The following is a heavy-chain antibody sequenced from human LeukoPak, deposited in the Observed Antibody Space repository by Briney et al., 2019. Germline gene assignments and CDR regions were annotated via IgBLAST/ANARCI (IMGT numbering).Heavy chain of an antibody. J-gene: IGHJ3*02. D-gene: IGHD5-18*01. Sequence: SETLSLTCTVSGGSISSYYWSWIRQPPGKGLEWIGYIYYSGSTNYNPSLKSRVTISVDTSKNQFSLKLSSVTAADTAVYYCARLMKGYSYGYGTDAFDIWAQGTMVTVSS. CDR3: ARLMKGYSYGYGTDAFDI. CDR1: GGSISSYY. CDR2: IYYSGST. V-gene: IGHV4-59*08.